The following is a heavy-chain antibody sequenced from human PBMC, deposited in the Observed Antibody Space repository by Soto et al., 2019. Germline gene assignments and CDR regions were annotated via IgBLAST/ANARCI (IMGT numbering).Heavy chain of an antibody. Sequence: QVQLQQWGAGLLMPSETLSLTCAVYGGSFSGYYWSWIRQPPGKGLEWIGESNHVGNTNYNPSLKSRVTMSVDPSKKHFSLRLSSVTAADTAVYYCARVRIAGVTTDWGQGTLVLVSS. V-gene: IGHV4-34*01. CDR2: SNHVGNT. CDR3: ARVRIAGVTTD. D-gene: IGHD5-18*01. CDR1: GGSFSGYY. J-gene: IGHJ4*02.